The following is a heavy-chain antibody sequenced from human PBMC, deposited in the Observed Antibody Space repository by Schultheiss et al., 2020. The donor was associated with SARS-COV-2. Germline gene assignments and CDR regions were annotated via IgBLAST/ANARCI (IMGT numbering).Heavy chain of an antibody. Sequence: SETLSLTCAVYGGSFSGYYWSWIRQPPGKGLEWIGEINHSGSTNYNPSLKSRVTISVDTSKNQFSLKLSSVTAADTAVYYCARGYSYSFDYWGQGTLVTVSS. J-gene: IGHJ4*02. D-gene: IGHD5-18*01. CDR1: GGSFSGYY. CDR3: ARGYSYSFDY. CDR2: INHSGST. V-gene: IGHV4-34*01.